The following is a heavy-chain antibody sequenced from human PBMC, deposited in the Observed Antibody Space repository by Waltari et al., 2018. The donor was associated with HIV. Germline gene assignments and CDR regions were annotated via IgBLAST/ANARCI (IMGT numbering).Heavy chain of an antibody. CDR1: GFNVSANY. Sequence: EVQLVESGGGLVQPGGSLRLSCAVSGFNVSANYMRWVRQAPGKGVEWVSRMYTGGTTYYADSVKGRVTISRDNSKNTVFLQMNNLRAEDTAVYYCATDDFLTYWGQGTLVTVSS. J-gene: IGHJ4*02. V-gene: IGHV3-66*01. CDR3: ATDDFLTY. CDR2: MYTGGTT. D-gene: IGHD1-1*01.